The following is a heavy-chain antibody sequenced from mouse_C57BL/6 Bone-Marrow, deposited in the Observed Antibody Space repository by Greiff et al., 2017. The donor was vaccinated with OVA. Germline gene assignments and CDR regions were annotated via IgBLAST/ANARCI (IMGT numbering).Heavy chain of an antibody. J-gene: IGHJ2*01. CDR1: GYTFTSYW. CDR2: IYPSDSET. Sequence: VQLQQPGAELVRPGSSVKLSCKASGYTFTSYWMDWVKQRPGQGLEWIGNIYPSDSETHYNQKFKDKATLTVDKSSSTAYMQLSSLTSEDSAVYYCARGGSYCFDYWGQGTTLTVSS. D-gene: IGHD3-1*01. V-gene: IGHV1-61*01. CDR3: ARGGSYCFDY.